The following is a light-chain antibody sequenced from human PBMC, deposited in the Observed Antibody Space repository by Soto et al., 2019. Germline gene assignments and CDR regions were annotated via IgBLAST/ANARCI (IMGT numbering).Light chain of an antibody. CDR3: CSYAGSSTWV. CDR2: EGT. CDR1: SSDVGSYNL. J-gene: IGLJ3*02. V-gene: IGLV2-23*01. Sequence: QSALTQPASVSGSPGQSITISCTGTSSDVGSYNLVSWYQQYPGKAPQLMISEGTKRPSGVSYRFSGSKSGNTASLTISGLQAEDEADYYCCSYAGSSTWVFGGGTKLTVL.